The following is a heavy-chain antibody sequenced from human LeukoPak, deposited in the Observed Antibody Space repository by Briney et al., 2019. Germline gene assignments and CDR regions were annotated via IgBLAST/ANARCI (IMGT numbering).Heavy chain of an antibody. CDR2: VHDSGNT. Sequence: TSETLSLTCAVPGDSISSDWWGWVRQPPGKGLEWIGEVHDSGNTHYNPSLRSRLLISVDKSKNQFSLELSSVTAAETAIYYCVTDGGHTLKYWGQGTLVTVSS. CDR3: VTDGGHTLKY. J-gene: IGHJ4*02. CDR1: GDSISSDW. V-gene: IGHV4-4*02. D-gene: IGHD5-24*01.